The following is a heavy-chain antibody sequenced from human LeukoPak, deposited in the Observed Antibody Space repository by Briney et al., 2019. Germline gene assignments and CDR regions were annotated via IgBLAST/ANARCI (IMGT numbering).Heavy chain of an antibody. D-gene: IGHD6-13*01. V-gene: IGHV4-59*08. CDR2: IYYSGST. Sequence: SSETLSLTCTVSGGSISSYYWSWIRQPPGKGLGGIGDIYYSGSTNYNPSLKSRVTISVDTSKKQFSLKLSSVTAADTAVYYCARGYSSRKIDYWGQGTLVTVSS. J-gene: IGHJ4*02. CDR1: GGSISSYY. CDR3: ARGYSSRKIDY.